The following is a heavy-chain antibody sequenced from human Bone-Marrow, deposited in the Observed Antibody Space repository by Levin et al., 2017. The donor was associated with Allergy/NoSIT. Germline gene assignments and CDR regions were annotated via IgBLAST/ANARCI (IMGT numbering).Heavy chain of an antibody. J-gene: IGHJ6*02. CDR1: GFPVSSNY. D-gene: IGHD1-1*01. Sequence: GGSLLLSFSSSGFPVSSNYMSWVRQAPGKGLEWVSVIYSGGSTYYADSVKGRFTISRDNSKNTLYLQLNSLRAEDTAVYYCARGGNSFAMDVWGQGTTVTVSS. CDR3: ARGGNSFAMDV. CDR2: IYSGGST. V-gene: IGHV3-53*01.